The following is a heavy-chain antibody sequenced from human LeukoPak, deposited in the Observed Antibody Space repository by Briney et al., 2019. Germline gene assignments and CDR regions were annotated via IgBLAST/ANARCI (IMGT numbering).Heavy chain of an antibody. CDR2: STHTGST. J-gene: IGHJ4*02. Sequence: SETLSLTCAVYGGSFSGHYWTWIRQAPGKGLEWIGESTHTGSTNYNPSLKSRVTISVDTSKNQFSLKLTSVSAADTAVYHCARGRTGAAALDSWGPGTLVTVYS. CDR3: ARGRTGAAALDS. D-gene: IGHD2-2*01. V-gene: IGHV4-34*01. CDR1: GGSFSGHY.